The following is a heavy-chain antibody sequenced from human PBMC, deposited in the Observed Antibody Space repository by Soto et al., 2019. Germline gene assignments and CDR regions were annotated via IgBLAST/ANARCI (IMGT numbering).Heavy chain of an antibody. V-gene: IGHV3-7*01. D-gene: IGHD3-10*01. Sequence: QQRESLKISCAASGFTFSSYWMSWVRQAPGKGLEWVANIKQDGSEKYYVDSVKGRFTISRDNAKNSLYLQMNSLRAEDTAVYYCARDYYGSGSYIDYWGQGTLVTVSS. CDR1: GFTFSSYW. CDR3: ARDYYGSGSYIDY. J-gene: IGHJ4*02. CDR2: IKQDGSEK.